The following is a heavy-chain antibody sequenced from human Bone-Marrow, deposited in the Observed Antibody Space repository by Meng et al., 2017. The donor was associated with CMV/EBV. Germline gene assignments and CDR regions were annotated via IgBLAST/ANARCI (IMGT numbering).Heavy chain of an antibody. V-gene: IGHV4-34*01. Sequence: SETLSLTCAVYGGSFSGYYWSWIRQPPGKGLEWIGEINHSGSTNYNPSLKSRVTISVDTSKNQFSLKLSSVTAADTAAYYCARIYDFWSGSFDYWGQGTLVTVSS. CDR2: INHSGST. J-gene: IGHJ4*02. D-gene: IGHD3-3*01. CDR3: ARIYDFWSGSFDY. CDR1: GGSFSGYY.